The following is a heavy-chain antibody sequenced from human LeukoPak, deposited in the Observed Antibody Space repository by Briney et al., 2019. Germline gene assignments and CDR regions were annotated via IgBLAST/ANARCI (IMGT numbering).Heavy chain of an antibody. CDR3: AKDTLYDNSGY. J-gene: IGHJ4*02. CDR1: GFTFSSYA. D-gene: IGHD3-22*01. CDR2: ISGSGGST. V-gene: IGHV3-23*01. Sequence: GGSLRLSCAACGFTFSSYAMGWVSQAPGKGLEWVSAISGSGGSTYYADSVKGRFTISRDNSKNTLYLQMNSLRAEDTAIYYCAKDTLYDNSGYWGQGTLVTVSS.